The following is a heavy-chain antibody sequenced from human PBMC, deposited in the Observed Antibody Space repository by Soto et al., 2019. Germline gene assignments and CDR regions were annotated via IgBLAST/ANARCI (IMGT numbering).Heavy chain of an antibody. V-gene: IGHV4-39*01. CDR3: ARPREGSGSYYNWFDP. Sequence: QLQLQESGPGLVKPSETLSLTCTVSGGSISSSSYYWGWIRQPPGKGLEWIGSIYYSGSTYYNPSLKSRVTISVDTSKNQFSLKLSSVTAADTAVYYCARPREGSGSYYNWFDPWGQGTLVTVSS. CDR1: GGSISSSSYY. CDR2: IYYSGST. J-gene: IGHJ5*02. D-gene: IGHD3-10*01.